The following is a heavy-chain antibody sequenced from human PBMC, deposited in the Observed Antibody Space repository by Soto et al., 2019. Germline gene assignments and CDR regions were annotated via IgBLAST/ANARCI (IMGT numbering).Heavy chain of an antibody. Sequence: QAQLVQSGAEVKKPGASVTISCKASGYTFTSKSLIWVRQAPGHGLEWLGWVSPYNGKTEYANHVQGRVTMTRDTSTSTAYMELRSLRSDDTAVYYCARDIYGGNCCDAFDIWGQGTMVTVSS. CDR2: VSPYNGKT. V-gene: IGHV1-18*01. J-gene: IGHJ3*02. CDR1: GYTFTSKS. CDR3: ARDIYGGNCCDAFDI. D-gene: IGHD2-21*01.